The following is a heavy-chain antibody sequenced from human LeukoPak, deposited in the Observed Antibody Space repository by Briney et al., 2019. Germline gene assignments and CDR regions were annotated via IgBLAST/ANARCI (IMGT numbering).Heavy chain of an antibody. CDR2: ISSRASTM. Sequence: GGSLRLSCGASGFXFRDYEMNWVRQAPGKGLEWISYISSRASTMHYADSVKGRFTISRDNARNSLSLQMNSLRVEDTAVYYCARVSYSSSYYFDYWGQGALVTVSS. J-gene: IGHJ4*02. V-gene: IGHV3-48*03. CDR1: GFXFRDYE. D-gene: IGHD6-6*01. CDR3: ARVSYSSSYYFDY.